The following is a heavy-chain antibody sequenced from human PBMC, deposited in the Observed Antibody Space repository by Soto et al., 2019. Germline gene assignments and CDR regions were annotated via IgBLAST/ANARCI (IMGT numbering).Heavy chain of an antibody. CDR3: AKFCGAVTALVDDY. J-gene: IGHJ4*02. CDR2: ISYAGNIK. CDR1: GFAFINFG. V-gene: IGHV3-30*18. D-gene: IGHD2-21*01. Sequence: QVPLVESGGGVVQPGRSLRLSCAASGFAFINFGMHWVRQAPGKWLGWVAAISYAGNIKYYADSVKGRFTISRDNSKNTLFLQMNSLRTEDTSVYYFAKFCGAVTALVDDYWGPGTLGTVSS.